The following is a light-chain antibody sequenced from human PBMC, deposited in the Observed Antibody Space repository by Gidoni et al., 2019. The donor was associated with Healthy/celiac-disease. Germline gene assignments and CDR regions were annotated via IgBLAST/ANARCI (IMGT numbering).Light chain of an antibody. J-gene: IGKJ1*01. Sequence: EIVLTQSPGTLSLSPGERATLSCRASQSVSSSYLAWYQQKPGKAPRLLIYGASSRATGIPDRFSGSGSGTDFTLTISRLEPEDFAVYYCQQYGSSPGGTFGQGTKVEIK. CDR2: GAS. CDR1: QSVSSSY. CDR3: QQYGSSPGGT. V-gene: IGKV3-20*01.